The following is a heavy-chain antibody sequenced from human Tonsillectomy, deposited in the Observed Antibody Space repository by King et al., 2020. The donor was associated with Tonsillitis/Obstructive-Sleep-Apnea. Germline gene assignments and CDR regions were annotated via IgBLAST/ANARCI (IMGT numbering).Heavy chain of an antibody. CDR3: AKGLDYYDSSGSDY. Sequence: VQLVESGGVVVQPGGSLRLSCAASGFTFDDYAMHWVRQAPGKGLEWVSLISWDGGSTYYADSVKGRFTISRDNSKNSLYLQMNSLRTEDTALYYCAKGLDYYDSSGSDYWGQGTLVTVSS. V-gene: IGHV3-43*01. J-gene: IGHJ4*02. CDR2: ISWDGGST. D-gene: IGHD3-22*01. CDR1: GFTFDDYA.